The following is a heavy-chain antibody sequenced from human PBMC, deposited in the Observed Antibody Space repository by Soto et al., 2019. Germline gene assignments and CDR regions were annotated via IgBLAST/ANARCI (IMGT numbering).Heavy chain of an antibody. D-gene: IGHD4-17*01. CDR3: AREGTNYGDYGGYYFDY. CDR2: IYHSGST. V-gene: IGHV4-4*02. J-gene: IGHJ4*02. Sequence: QVQLQESGPGLVKPSGTLSLTCAVSGGSISSSNWWGWVRQPPGKGLEWIGEIYHSGSTNYNPSLKSRVTISVDKSKNQFSLKLSSVTAADTAVYYCAREGTNYGDYGGYYFDYWGQGTLVTVSS. CDR1: GGSISSSNW.